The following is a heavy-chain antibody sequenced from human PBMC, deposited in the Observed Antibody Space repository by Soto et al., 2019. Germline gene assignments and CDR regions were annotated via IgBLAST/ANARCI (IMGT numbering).Heavy chain of an antibody. Sequence: SETLSLTCTVSGGSISSSSYYWGWIRQPPGKGLEWIGSIYYSGSTYYNPSLKSRVTISVDTSKNQFSLKLSSVTAADTAVYYCARLSFPVVPVRRDYYYMDVWGKGTTVTVSS. D-gene: IGHD2-2*01. CDR3: ARLSFPVVPVRRDYYYMDV. CDR2: IYYSGST. V-gene: IGHV4-39*01. J-gene: IGHJ6*03. CDR1: GGSISSSSYY.